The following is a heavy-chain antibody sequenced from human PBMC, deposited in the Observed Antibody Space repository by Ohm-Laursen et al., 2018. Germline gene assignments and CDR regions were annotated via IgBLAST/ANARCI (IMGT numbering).Heavy chain of an antibody. D-gene: IGHD3-16*01. V-gene: IGHV4-59*07. J-gene: IGHJ4*02. CDR1: GGSISSYY. Sequence: SDTLSLTCTVSGGSISSYYWSWIRQPPGKGLEWTGYIYYSGSTNYNPSLKSRVTISVDTSKNQFSLKLSSVTAADTAVYYCARAWGPGLDYWGQGTLVTVSS. CDR3: ARAWGPGLDY. CDR2: IYYSGST.